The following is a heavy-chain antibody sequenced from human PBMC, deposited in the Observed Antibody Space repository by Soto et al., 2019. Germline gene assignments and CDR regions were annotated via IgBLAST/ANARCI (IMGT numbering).Heavy chain of an antibody. CDR1: GYTFTSYG. Sequence: VKVSCKASGYTFTSYGINWVRQAPGQGLEWMGWISGYDGNTNYAQKLQGRVTMTTDTSTSTAYMELRSLRSDDTAVYYCARVGYSYGSRGLDSWGQGTLVTVSS. CDR2: ISGYDGNT. D-gene: IGHD5-18*01. J-gene: IGHJ4*02. V-gene: IGHV1-18*04. CDR3: ARVGYSYGSRGLDS.